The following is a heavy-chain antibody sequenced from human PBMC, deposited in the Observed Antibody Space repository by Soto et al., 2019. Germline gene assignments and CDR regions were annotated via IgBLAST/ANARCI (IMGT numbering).Heavy chain of an antibody. CDR2: IIPIFGTA. D-gene: IGHD3-10*01. J-gene: IGHJ6*02. V-gene: IGHV1-69*01. CDR3: ARIDTMVRGVISYGMDV. CDR1: GGTFSSYA. Sequence: QVQLVQSGAEVKKPGSSVKVSCKASGGTFSSYAISWVRPAPGQGLEWMGGIIPIFGTANYAQQFQGRVTITADESTSTAYMGLSSLRSEDTAVYYCARIDTMVRGVISYGMDVWGQGTTVTVSS.